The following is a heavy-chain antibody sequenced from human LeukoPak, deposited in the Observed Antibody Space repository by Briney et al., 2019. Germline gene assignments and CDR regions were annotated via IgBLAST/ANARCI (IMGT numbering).Heavy chain of an antibody. CDR2: IYYSGST. D-gene: IGHD6-19*01. J-gene: IGHJ4*02. CDR3: ARLIAVAAYFDY. CDR1: GGSVSSYH. V-gene: IGHV4-59*02. Sequence: PSETLSLTCTVSGGSVSSYHWSWIRQSPGKGLEWVGYIYYSGSTSYNPSLKSRVSKSVDTSKNQFSLKLSSVTAADTAVYYCARLIAVAAYFDYWGQGTLVTVSS.